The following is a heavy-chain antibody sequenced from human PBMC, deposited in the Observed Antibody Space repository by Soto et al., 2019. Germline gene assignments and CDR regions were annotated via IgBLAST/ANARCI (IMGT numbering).Heavy chain of an antibody. CDR2: IIPIFGTA. V-gene: IGHV1-69*06. D-gene: IGHD3-10*01. CDR1: GGTFSSYA. CDR3: ARDLDGSGSYYTDY. J-gene: IGHJ4*02. Sequence: QVQLVQSGAEVKKPGSSVKVSCKASGGTFSSYAISWVRQAPGQGLEWMGGIIPIFGTANYAQKLQGRVTMTTDTSTSTAYMELRSLRSDDTAIYYCARDLDGSGSYYTDYWGQGTLVTVSS.